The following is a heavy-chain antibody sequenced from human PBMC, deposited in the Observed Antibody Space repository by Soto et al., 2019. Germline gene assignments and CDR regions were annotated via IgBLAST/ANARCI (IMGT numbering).Heavy chain of an antibody. D-gene: IGHD6-13*01. CDR1: GYTFTSYG. Sequence: ASVKVSCKASGYTFTSYGIHWVRQAPGQRLEWMGLINAANGDTKYSPKFQGRVTINRDTSASTAYMELSSLSSEDTAVYYCVRRHVSATGIDWFDPWGQGTLVTVS. CDR3: VRRHVSATGIDWFDP. J-gene: IGHJ5*02. V-gene: IGHV1-3*01. CDR2: INAANGDT.